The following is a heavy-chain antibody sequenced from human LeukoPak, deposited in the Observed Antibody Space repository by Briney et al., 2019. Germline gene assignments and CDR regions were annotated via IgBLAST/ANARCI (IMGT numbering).Heavy chain of an antibody. J-gene: IGHJ4*02. CDR1: GGSISSYY. V-gene: IGHV4-4*07. CDR3: ARDSSAAAGLIDY. Sequence: SETLSLTCTVSGGSISSYYWCWIRQPSGTGLEWIGRIYTSGSTNYNPSLKSRVTMSVDTSKNQFSLKLSSVTAADTAVYYCARDSSAAAGLIDYWGQGTLVTVSS. CDR2: IYTSGST. D-gene: IGHD6-13*01.